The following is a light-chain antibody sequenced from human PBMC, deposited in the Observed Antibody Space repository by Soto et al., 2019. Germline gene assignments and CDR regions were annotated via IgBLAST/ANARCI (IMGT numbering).Light chain of an antibody. CDR3: QQYNSYLWT. J-gene: IGKJ1*01. Sequence: DIQMTQSPSTLSASVGDRVTITCRASQSISSWLAWYQQKPGKAPKLLTYDASSLESGVPSRFSGSGSGTEFTLTISSLRPDDFATYYCQQYNSYLWTFGQGTKVDIK. V-gene: IGKV1-5*01. CDR1: QSISSW. CDR2: DAS.